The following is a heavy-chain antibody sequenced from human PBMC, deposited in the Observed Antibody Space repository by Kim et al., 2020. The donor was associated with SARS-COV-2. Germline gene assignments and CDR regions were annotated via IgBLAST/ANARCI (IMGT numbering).Heavy chain of an antibody. V-gene: IGHV4-31*02. D-gene: IGHD4-4*01. J-gene: IGHJ4*02. Sequence: NPSLKSRVTISVDTSKNQFSLKLSSVTAADTAVYYCARARGLTTVTNFDYWGQGTLVTVSS. CDR3: ARARGLTTVTNFDY.